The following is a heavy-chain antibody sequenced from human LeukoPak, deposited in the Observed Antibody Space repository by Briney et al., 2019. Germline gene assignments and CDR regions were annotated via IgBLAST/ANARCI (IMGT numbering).Heavy chain of an antibody. CDR3: ARGDYYDSSGYLYYYYYYYMDV. CDR1: GYTFTGYY. V-gene: IGHV1-2*02. CDR2: INPNSGGT. Sequence: ASVKVSCMASGYTFTGYYIHWVRQAPGQGLEWMGWINPNSGGTNYAQKFQGRFTMTRDTSISTAYMELSRLRSDDTAVYYCARGDYYDSSGYLYYYYYYYMDVWGKGTTVTVSS. J-gene: IGHJ6*03. D-gene: IGHD3-22*01.